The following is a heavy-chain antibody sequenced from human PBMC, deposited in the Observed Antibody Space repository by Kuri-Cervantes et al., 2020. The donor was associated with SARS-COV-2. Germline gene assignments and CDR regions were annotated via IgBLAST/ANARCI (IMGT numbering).Heavy chain of an antibody. J-gene: IGHJ4*02. Sequence: SETLSLTCTVSGGSISSSSYYWGWIRQPPGKALEWIGSIYYSGSTYYNPSLKSRVTISVDTSKNQFSLKLSSVTAADTAVYYCTREAYDYNMGFDSWGQGTLVTVSS. CDR1: GGSISSSSYY. CDR2: IYYSGST. CDR3: TREAYDYNMGFDS. V-gene: IGHV4-39*02. D-gene: IGHD4-11*01.